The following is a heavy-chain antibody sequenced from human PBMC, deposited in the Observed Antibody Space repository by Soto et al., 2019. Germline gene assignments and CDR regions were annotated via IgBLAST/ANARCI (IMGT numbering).Heavy chain of an antibody. V-gene: IGHV4-39*01. CDR3: ARHEGNGNVWPLDY. D-gene: IGHD2-8*01. Sequence: SETLSLTCTVSGDSIGTTHSYWAWIRQSPGKGLEWIGNIHYSGSTYYMPSLRSRVTLSVDTSKNQFSLRLTSVTAEDTAVYYCARHEGNGNVWPLDYWGQGILVTVS. J-gene: IGHJ4*02. CDR2: IHYSGST. CDR1: GDSIGTTHSY.